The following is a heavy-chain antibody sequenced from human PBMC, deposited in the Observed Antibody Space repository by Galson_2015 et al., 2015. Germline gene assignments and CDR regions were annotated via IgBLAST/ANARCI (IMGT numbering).Heavy chain of an antibody. J-gene: IGHJ3*02. CDR1: GYTFTSYY. CDR3: ARDQTPIITIFGVVTYDAFDI. Sequence: SVKVSCKASGYTFTSYYMHWVRQAPGQGLEWMGIINPSGGSTSYAQKFQGRVTMTRDTSTSTVYMELSSLRSEDTAVYYCARDQTPIITIFGVVTYDAFDIWGQGTMVTVSS. D-gene: IGHD3-3*01. CDR2: INPSGGST. V-gene: IGHV1-46*01.